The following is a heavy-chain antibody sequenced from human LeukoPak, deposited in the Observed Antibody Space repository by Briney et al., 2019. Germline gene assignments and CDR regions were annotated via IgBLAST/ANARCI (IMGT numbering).Heavy chain of an antibody. D-gene: IGHD3-22*01. Sequence: SVKVSCKASGYTFTSYGISWVRQAPGQGLEWMGWISAYNGNTNYAQKLQGRVTMTTDTSTSTAYMELRSLRSDDTAVYYCARMSVRYYYDSSGYRKPRIHDYWGQGTLVTVSS. CDR1: GYTFTSYG. CDR2: ISAYNGNT. V-gene: IGHV1-18*01. J-gene: IGHJ4*02. CDR3: ARMSVRYYYDSSGYRKPRIHDY.